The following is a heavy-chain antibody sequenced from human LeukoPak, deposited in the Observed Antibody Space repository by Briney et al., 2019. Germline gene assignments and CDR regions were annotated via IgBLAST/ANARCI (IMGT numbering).Heavy chain of an antibody. CDR3: AKQLGYCSDGSCYFPY. CDR1: GFSFSSYG. Sequence: GGSLRLSCVASGFSFSSYGIHWVRQAPGKGLEWVAVVPYDGSSQYADSVQGRFTISRDNSKSTLCLQMNSLRAEDTAVYYCAKQLGYCSDGSCYFPYWGQGTLVTVSS. J-gene: IGHJ4*02. D-gene: IGHD2-15*01. CDR2: VPYDGSSQ. V-gene: IGHV3-30*18.